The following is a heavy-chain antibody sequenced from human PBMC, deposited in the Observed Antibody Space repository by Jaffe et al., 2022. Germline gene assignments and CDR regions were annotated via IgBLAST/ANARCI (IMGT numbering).Heavy chain of an antibody. CDR3: ARVPKIQLWGDAFDI. CDR1: GYSISSGYY. Sequence: QVQLQESGPGLVKPSETLSLTCAVSGYSISSGYYWGWIRQPPGKGLEWIGSIYHSGSTYYNPSLKSRVTISVDTSKNQFSLKLSSVTAADTAVYYCARVPKIQLWGDAFDIWGQGTMVTVSS. J-gene: IGHJ3*02. V-gene: IGHV4-38-2*01. D-gene: IGHD5-18*01. CDR2: IYHSGST.